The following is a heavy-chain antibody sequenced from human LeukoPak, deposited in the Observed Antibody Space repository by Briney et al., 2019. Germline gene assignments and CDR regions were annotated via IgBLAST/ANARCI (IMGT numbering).Heavy chain of an antibody. J-gene: IGHJ4*02. CDR1: RFTFSSYA. V-gene: IGHV3-23*01. CDR3: ANYGSGSYYNGPLWY. CDR2: ISGSGGST. Sequence: GGSLRLSCAASRFTFSSYAMSWVRQAPGKGLEWVSAISGSGGSTYYADSVKGRFIISRDNSKNTLYLQMNSLRAEDTAVYYCANYGSGSYYNGPLWYRGQGTLVTVSS. D-gene: IGHD3-10*01.